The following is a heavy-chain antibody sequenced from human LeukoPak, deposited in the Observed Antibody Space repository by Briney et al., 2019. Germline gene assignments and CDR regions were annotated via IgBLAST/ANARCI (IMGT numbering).Heavy chain of an antibody. CDR1: GFTFSSYE. CDR2: ISSSGSTI. Sequence: GGSLRLSCAASGFTFSSYEMNWVRQAPGKGLEWVSYISSSGSTIYYADSVKGRFTISRDNAKNSLYLPMNSLRAEDTAVYYCAELGITMIGGVWGKGTTVTISS. CDR3: AELGITMIGGV. D-gene: IGHD3-10*02. J-gene: IGHJ6*04. V-gene: IGHV3-48*03.